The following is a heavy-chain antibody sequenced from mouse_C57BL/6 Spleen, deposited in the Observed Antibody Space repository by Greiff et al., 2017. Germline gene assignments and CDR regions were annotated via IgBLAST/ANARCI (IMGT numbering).Heavy chain of an antibody. V-gene: IGHV1-18*01. D-gene: IGHD1-1*01. CDR2: INPNNGGT. CDR3: ARVITTVGATDYYAMDY. Sequence: VQLQQSGPELVKPGASVKIPCKASGYTFTDYNMDWVKQSHGKSLEWIGDINPNNGGTIYNQKFKGKATLTVDKSSSTAYMELRSLTSEDTAVYYCARVITTVGATDYYAMDYWGQGTSVTVSS. J-gene: IGHJ4*01. CDR1: GYTFTDYN.